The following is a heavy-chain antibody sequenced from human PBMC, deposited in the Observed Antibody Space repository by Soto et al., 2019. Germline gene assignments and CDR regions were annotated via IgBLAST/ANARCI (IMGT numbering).Heavy chain of an antibody. CDR1: GGTFSSYA. J-gene: IGHJ3*02. CDR3: ARQLYSSSWYYAFDI. Sequence: SVKVSCKASGGTFSSYAISWVLQAPGQGLEWMGGIIPIFGTANYAQKFQGRVTITADKSTSTAYMELSSLRSEDTAVYYCARQLYSSSWYYAFDIWGQGTMVTVSS. CDR2: IIPIFGTA. D-gene: IGHD6-13*01. V-gene: IGHV1-69*06.